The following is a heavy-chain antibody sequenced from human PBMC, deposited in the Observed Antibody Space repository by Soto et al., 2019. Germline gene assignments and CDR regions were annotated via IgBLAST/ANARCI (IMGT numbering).Heavy chain of an antibody. J-gene: IGHJ4*02. CDR3: AIDDSYASGSYFQY. D-gene: IGHD3-10*01. CDR1: DLSTSNYY. V-gene: IGHV4-59*01. Sequence: QVQLQESGPGLVKPSDTLSLTCTDTDLSTSNYYWSWIRQPPGKGLEWIGYISYTGTTKYKPSLQGRVTLAVDTSKNHFCLTLRSVSAADTAMYYCAIDDSYASGSYFQYWGQGTLVAVSS. CDR2: ISYTGTT.